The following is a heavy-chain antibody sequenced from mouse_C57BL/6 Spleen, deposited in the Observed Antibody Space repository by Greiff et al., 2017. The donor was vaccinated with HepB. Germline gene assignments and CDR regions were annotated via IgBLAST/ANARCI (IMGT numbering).Heavy chain of an antibody. Sequence: EVMLVESGGGLVKPGGSLTLSCAASGFTFSSYALSWVRQTPEKRLEWVATISDGGSYTYYPNNVKGRFTISRDNAKNNLYLQMGHLKSEDTAIYYCARDRGTTVSHWDFDVWGTGTTVTVSS. D-gene: IGHD1-1*01. CDR3: ARDRGTTVSHWDFDV. CDR1: GFTFSSYA. J-gene: IGHJ1*03. V-gene: IGHV5-4*01. CDR2: ISDGGSYT.